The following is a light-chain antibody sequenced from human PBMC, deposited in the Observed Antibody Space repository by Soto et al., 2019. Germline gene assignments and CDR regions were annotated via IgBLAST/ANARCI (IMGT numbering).Light chain of an antibody. CDR3: QHYYIYPFT. CDR2: AAS. J-gene: IGKJ3*01. CDR1: QSIAYW. V-gene: IGKV1-5*01. Sequence: QMTQSPSRLSASVGDRVTITCRASQSIAYWLAWYQQKPGKAPNLLIYAASTLETGVPSRFSGSGYGTEFTLTISSLQPDDFATYYCQHYYIYPFTFGPGTKVDIK.